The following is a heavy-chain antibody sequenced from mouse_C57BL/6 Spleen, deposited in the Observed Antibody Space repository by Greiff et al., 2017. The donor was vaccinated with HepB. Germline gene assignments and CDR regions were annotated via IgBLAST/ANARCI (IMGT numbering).Heavy chain of an antibody. V-gene: IGHV14-4*01. CDR3: TPNYYGSSYDYFDY. CDR2: IDPENGDT. J-gene: IGHJ2*01. Sequence: EVKLQESGAELVRPGASVKLSCTASGFNIKDDYMHWVKQRPEQGLEWIGWIDPENGDTEYASKFQGKATITADTSSNTAYLQLSSLTSEDTAVYYCTPNYYGSSYDYFDYWGQGTTLTVSS. D-gene: IGHD1-1*01. CDR1: GFNIKDDY.